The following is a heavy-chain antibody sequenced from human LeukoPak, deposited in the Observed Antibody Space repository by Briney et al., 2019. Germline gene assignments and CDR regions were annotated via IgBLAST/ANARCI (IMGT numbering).Heavy chain of an antibody. V-gene: IGHV3-74*01. Sequence: PGGSLRLSCAASGFTFSSYWMHWVRQVPGKGLVWVSHINSDGSSTNYADSVKGRFTISRDNAKNTLYLQVNSLRAEDTAVYYCTRYNFYGMDVWGQGTTVTVSS. CDR3: TRYNFYGMDV. CDR1: GFTFSSYW. J-gene: IGHJ6*02. CDR2: INSDGSST.